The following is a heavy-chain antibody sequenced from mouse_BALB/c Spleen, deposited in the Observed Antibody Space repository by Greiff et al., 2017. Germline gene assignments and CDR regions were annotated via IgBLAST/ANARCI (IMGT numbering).Heavy chain of an antibody. CDR3: GRARDYGSALDS. Sequence: EVQLQQSGPELVKPGASVKLSCKASGYSFTGYFMNWVKQSHGKSLEWIGRINPYNGDTFYNQKFKGKATLTVDKSSSTAHMELLSLTSEDSAVYYFGRARDYGSALDSWGQGATLTDSS. J-gene: IGHJ2*01. CDR2: INPYNGDT. D-gene: IGHD1-1*01. CDR1: GYSFTGYF. V-gene: IGHV1-37*01.